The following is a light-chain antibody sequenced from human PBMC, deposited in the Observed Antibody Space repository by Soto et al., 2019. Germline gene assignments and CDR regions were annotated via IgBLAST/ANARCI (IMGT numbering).Light chain of an antibody. V-gene: IGLV2-14*03. J-gene: IGLJ1*01. Sequence: QCVLTQPASVSGAAGEGITISCTGTTSDVGGYNYVSWYQHYPGKAPKLMIYDVSSRPSGVSDRFSGSKSGNTASLTISGLQAEDEADYYCSSFRSSSTYVFGTGTKVTVL. CDR3: SSFRSSSTYV. CDR1: TSDVGGYNY. CDR2: DVS.